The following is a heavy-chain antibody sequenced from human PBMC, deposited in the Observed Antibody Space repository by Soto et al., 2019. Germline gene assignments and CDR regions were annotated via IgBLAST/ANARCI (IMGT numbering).Heavy chain of an antibody. CDR1: GFTFSGYG. Sequence: GGSLRLSCAASGFTFSGYGMHWVRQAPVKGLEWVAVISYDGSNKYYADAVKGRFTVSRDNSKNTLYLQMNSLRAEDTAVYYCAKDGAEYSGSGSYYIQYYPFGMDVWGEGTTVTVSS. CDR2: ISYDGSNK. V-gene: IGHV3-30*18. CDR3: AKDGAEYSGSGSYYIQYYPFGMDV. J-gene: IGHJ6*01. D-gene: IGHD3-10*01.